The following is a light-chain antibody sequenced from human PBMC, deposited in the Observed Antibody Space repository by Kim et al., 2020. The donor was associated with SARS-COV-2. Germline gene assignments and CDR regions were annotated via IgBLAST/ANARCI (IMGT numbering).Light chain of an antibody. CDR2: GAS. Sequence: EIVMTQSPATLSVSPGERATLSCRASQSVGSKLAWYQHKPGQAPRLLIYGASTRAIDIPARFSGSGSGTEFTLTISSLQSEDFALYYCQQYNLWPPWAFGQGTQVDIK. CDR3: QQYNLWPPWA. CDR1: QSVGSK. J-gene: IGKJ1*01. V-gene: IGKV3-15*01.